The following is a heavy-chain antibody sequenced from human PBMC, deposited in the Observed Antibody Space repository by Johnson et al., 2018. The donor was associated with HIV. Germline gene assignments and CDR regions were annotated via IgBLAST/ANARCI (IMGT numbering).Heavy chain of an antibody. Sequence: VQLVESGGGLIQPGGSLRLSCAASGFTVSSNYMSWVRQAPGKGLEWVSATTPSGGGTYYADSVKGRFTISRDNSKNNLFLQMTRLRQDDTAVYSCYCTDHCGARSESKGTFDVWGQGTRVTVSS. CDR3: YCTDHCGARSESKGTFDV. J-gene: IGHJ3*01. V-gene: IGHV3-53*01. CDR2: TPSGGGT. CDR1: GFTVSSNY. D-gene: IGHD3-10*01.